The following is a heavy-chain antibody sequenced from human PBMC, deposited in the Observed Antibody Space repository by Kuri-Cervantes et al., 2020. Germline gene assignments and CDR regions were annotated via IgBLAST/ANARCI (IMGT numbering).Heavy chain of an antibody. V-gene: IGHV4-59*12. CDR1: GGSISSYY. D-gene: IGHD3-10*01. Sequence: GSLRLSCTVSGGSISSYYWSWIRQPPGKGLEWIGYIYYSGSTNYNPSLKSRVTISVDTSKNQFSLKLSSVIAADTAVYYCARYWFRGYFQHWGQGTLVTVSS. CDR3: ARYWFRGYFQH. J-gene: IGHJ1*01. CDR2: IYYSGST.